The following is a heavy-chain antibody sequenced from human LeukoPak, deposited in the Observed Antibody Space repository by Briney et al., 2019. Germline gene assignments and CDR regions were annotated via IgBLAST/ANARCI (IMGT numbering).Heavy chain of an antibody. CDR1: GGSISFYY. D-gene: IGHD3-22*01. Sequence: ASETLSLTCTVSGGSISFYYWSWIRQPPGKGLEWIGYIYGSGTTNYNPSVKSRVTISVDTSKTQFSLKLSSMTAADTAVYYGARHIYDSGGYRIDYWGQGTLVTVSS. V-gene: IGHV4-59*01. J-gene: IGHJ4*02. CDR3: ARHIYDSGGYRIDY. CDR2: IYGSGTT.